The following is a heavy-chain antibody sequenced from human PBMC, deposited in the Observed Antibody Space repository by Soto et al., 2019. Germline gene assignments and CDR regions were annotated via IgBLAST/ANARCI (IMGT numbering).Heavy chain of an antibody. Sequence: QGQLGQSGAEVRDPGASVKVSCKASGYSFSSLDINWVRQTTGQGLDWMGWMQPRDGRTGYAQKFQGRVTMTRDTSINTAYMELSSLTSDDAAVYYCARGVTAGVDYWGQGTLVTVSS. CDR3: ARGVTAGVDY. D-gene: IGHD1-26*01. J-gene: IGHJ4*02. CDR2: MQPRDGRT. CDR1: GYSFSSLD. V-gene: IGHV1-8*01.